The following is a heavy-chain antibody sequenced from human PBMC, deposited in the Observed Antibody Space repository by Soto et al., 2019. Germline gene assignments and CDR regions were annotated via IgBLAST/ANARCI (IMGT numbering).Heavy chain of an antibody. J-gene: IGHJ5*02. CDR2: IYATGTT. Sequence: XGSLCLTCTVSGASISGFYWSWIRKSSGKGLGWIGRIYATGTTDYNPSLKSRVMMSVDTSKKQFSLKLRSVTAADTAVYYCVRDGTKTLRDWFDPWGQGISVTVSS. CDR3: VRDGTKTLRDWFDP. CDR1: GASISGFY. D-gene: IGHD1-1*01. V-gene: IGHV4-4*07.